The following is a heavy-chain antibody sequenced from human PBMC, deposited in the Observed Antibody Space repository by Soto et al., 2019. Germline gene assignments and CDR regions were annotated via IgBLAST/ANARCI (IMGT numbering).Heavy chain of an antibody. CDR3: ARLRGDYDILTGYYGNFDY. CDR1: GGSISSSSYY. CDR2: IYYSGST. Sequence: DTLSLTCTVPGGSISSSSYYWGWIRKPPGKGLEWIGSIYYSGSTYYNPSLKSRVTISVDTSKNQFSLKLSSVTAADTAVYYSARLRGDYDILTGYYGNFDYWGQGTLVTVSS. V-gene: IGHV4-39*01. D-gene: IGHD3-9*01. J-gene: IGHJ4*02.